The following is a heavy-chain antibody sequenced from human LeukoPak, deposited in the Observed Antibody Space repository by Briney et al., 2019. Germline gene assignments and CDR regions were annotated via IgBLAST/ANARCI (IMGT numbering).Heavy chain of an antibody. Sequence: SETLSLTCAVYGGSFSGYYWSWIRQPPGKGLEWIGEINHSGSTNYNPSLKSRVTISVDTSKNQFSLKLSSVTAADTAVYYCARVRGGNYSGSYIYYYGMDVWGQGTLVTVSS. CDR1: GGSFSGYY. CDR3: ARVRGGNYSGSYIYYYGMDV. J-gene: IGHJ6*02. D-gene: IGHD1-26*01. CDR2: INHSGST. V-gene: IGHV4-34*01.